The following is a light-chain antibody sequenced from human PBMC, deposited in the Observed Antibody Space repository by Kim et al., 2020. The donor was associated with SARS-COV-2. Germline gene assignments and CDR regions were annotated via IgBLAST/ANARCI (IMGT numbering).Light chain of an antibody. Sequence: QSALTQPASVSGTPGQMVTISCSGSSSNIGSNTVNWYQQLPGTAPKLLIYSNNQRPSGVPDRFSGSKSGTSASLAISGLQSEDEADYYCAAWDDSLNGPVFGTGTKLTVL. J-gene: IGLJ1*01. CDR1: SSNIGSNT. CDR3: AAWDDSLNGPV. V-gene: IGLV1-44*01. CDR2: SNN.